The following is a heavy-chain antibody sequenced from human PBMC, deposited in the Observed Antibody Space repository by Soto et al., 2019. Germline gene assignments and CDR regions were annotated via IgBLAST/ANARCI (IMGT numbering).Heavy chain of an antibody. CDR1: GFIFSGYG. CDR3: AKAAIWGGGRYYYYYMDV. Sequence: EVQLLESGGGLVQPGGSLRLSCAASGFIFSGYGMTWVRQAPGKGLEWVSIINAGGSTTHYADSVKGRFTISRDDSKNTLYLQMNSLRGDDTAVYYRAKAAIWGGGRYYYYYMDVWGKGTTVTVSS. J-gene: IGHJ6*03. CDR2: INAGGSTT. D-gene: IGHD2-15*01. V-gene: IGHV3-23*03.